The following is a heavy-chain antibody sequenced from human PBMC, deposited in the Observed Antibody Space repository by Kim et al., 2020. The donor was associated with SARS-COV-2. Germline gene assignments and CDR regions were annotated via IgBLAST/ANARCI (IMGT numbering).Heavy chain of an antibody. Sequence: ASVKVSCKASGYTFTGYYMHWVRQAPGQGLEWMGWINPNSGGTNYAQKFQGRVTMTRDTSISTAYMELSRLRSDDTAVYYCARAQYSSSPAEIAGLLDYWGQGTLVTVSS. D-gene: IGHD6-6*01. CDR2: INPNSGGT. V-gene: IGHV1-2*02. CDR1: GYTFTGYY. J-gene: IGHJ4*02. CDR3: ARAQYSSSPAEIAGLLDY.